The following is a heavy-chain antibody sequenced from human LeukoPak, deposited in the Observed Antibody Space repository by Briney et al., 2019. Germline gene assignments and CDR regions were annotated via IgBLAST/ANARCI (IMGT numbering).Heavy chain of an antibody. D-gene: IGHD2-2*01. J-gene: IGHJ4*02. CDR3: ARGETSSYDY. CDR2: ISSSSSYI. Sequence: GGSLRLSCAASGFTFSSYSMNWVRQAPGKGLEWVSSISSSSSYIYYADSVKGRFTISRDNSKNTVYLQMNSLRAEDTAVYYCARGETSSYDYWGQGTLVTVSS. CDR1: GFTFSSYS. V-gene: IGHV3-21*04.